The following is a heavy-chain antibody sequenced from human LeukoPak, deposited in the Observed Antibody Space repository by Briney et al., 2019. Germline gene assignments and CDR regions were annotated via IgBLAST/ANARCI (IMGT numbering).Heavy chain of an antibody. V-gene: IGHV4-59*01. J-gene: IGHJ3*02. CDR2: DYARGNT. CDR1: DDSISNYY. D-gene: IGHD5-18*01. CDR3: ARAIYSFGYADAFDI. Sequence: SETLSLTCTVSDDSISNYYWSWIRQPPGKGLEWIGSDYARGNTNDNPSLKSRVTISVDTSKNQFSLKLSSVTAADTAMYYCARAIYSFGYADAFDIWGQGTLVTVSS.